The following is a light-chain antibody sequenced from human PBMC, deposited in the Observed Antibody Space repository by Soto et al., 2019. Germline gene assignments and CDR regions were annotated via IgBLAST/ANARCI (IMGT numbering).Light chain of an antibody. J-gene: IGKJ2*01. CDR2: GAS. Sequence: EIVLTQSPGTLSLSPGERATLSCRASQSVSSSYLAWYQQKPGQAPRLLICGASSRATGIPDRFSGSGSGTDFTLTISRLEPEDFAVYYWQQYGSSPHTFGQGTKLEIK. CDR1: QSVSSSY. CDR3: QQYGSSPHT. V-gene: IGKV3-20*01.